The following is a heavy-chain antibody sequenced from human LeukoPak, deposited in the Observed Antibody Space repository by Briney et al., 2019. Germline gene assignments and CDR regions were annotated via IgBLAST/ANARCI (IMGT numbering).Heavy chain of an antibody. V-gene: IGHV3-21*04. J-gene: IGHJ4*02. CDR3: AKSPTGYYNGVDY. CDR1: GFTFSSYS. Sequence: GGSLRLSCAASGFTFSSYSMNWVRQAPGKGLEWVSYISSSSSYIYYADSVKGRFTISRDNAKNSLYLQMNSLRAEDTAVYYCAKSPTGYYNGVDYWGQGTLVTVAS. D-gene: IGHD3-9*01. CDR2: ISSSSSYI.